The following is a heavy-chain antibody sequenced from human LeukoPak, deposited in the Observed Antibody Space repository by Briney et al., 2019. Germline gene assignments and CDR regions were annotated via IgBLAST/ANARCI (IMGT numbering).Heavy chain of an antibody. CDR2: ITAYNGNT. D-gene: IGHD3-9*01. V-gene: IGHV1-18*01. J-gene: IGHJ4*01. CDR3: ARAGYDTLTLAPDPANDY. Sequence: GASVKVSRKASGYTFIRYGINWVRQDPGQGLEWMGWITAYNGNTNYAQKLQGRVTMTTDTSTSTAYMELRSLRSDDTAVYYCARAGYDTLTLAPDPANDYWGQGTLVTVSS. CDR1: GYTFIRYG.